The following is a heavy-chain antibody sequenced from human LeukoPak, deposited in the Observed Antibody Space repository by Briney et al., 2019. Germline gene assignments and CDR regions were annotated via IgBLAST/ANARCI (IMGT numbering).Heavy chain of an antibody. CDR1: GGTFSSYA. CDR2: IIPIFGTA. D-gene: IGHD6-6*01. J-gene: IGHJ6*03. V-gene: IGHV1-69*05. CDR3: ARVKLSSSRYYYYMDV. Sequence: GASVKVSCKASGGTFSSYAISWVRQAPGQGLEWMGRIIPIFGTANYAQKFQGRVTMTTDTSTSTAYMELRSLRSDDTAVYYCARVKLSSSRYYYYMDVWGKGTTVTVSS.